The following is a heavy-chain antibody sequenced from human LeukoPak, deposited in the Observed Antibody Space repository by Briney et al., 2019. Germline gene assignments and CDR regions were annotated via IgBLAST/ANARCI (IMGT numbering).Heavy chain of an antibody. V-gene: IGHV1-46*01. CDR1: GYTFTNYY. CDR3: AREVYGSGRRLGMDV. J-gene: IGHJ6*02. Sequence: ASVKVSCKASGYTFTNYYMRWVRQAPGQGLEWMGIINPSGGSTTYAQKIQGRVTLTTDTPTSTVYMELSSLRSDDTSVYYCAREVYGSGRRLGMDVWGQGTTVTVSS. D-gene: IGHD3-10*01. CDR2: INPSGGST.